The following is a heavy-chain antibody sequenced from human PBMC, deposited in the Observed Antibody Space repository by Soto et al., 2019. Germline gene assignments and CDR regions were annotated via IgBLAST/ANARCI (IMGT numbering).Heavy chain of an antibody. V-gene: IGHV1-69*06. D-gene: IGHD2-2*01. Sequence: AVTVSCTASGGTFSSYAIRWVRQAPGQGLEWMGGIIPIFGTANYAQKFQGRVTITADKSTSTAYMELSSLRSEDTAVYYCARDRCSSTSCYSSSYYYYYGMDVWGQGTTVTVSS. CDR2: IIPIFGTA. CDR3: ARDRCSSTSCYSSSYYYYYGMDV. CDR1: GGTFSSYA. J-gene: IGHJ6*02.